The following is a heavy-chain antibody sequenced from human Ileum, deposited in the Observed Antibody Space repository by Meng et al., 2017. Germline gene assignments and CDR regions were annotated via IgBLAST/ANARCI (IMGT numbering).Heavy chain of an antibody. Sequence: SETLSLTFAISGDTVSNNIVAWNWIRQSPSRGLEWLGRTYYRSKWLNEYASSVTSRITVNPDTSKNQFSLQLNSVTPEDTAVYYCARGGKYSFDYWGQGALVTVSS. V-gene: IGHV6-1*01. CDR3: ARGGKYSFDY. J-gene: IGHJ4*01. CDR1: GDTVSNNIVA. D-gene: IGHD1-26*01. CDR2: TYYRSKWLN.